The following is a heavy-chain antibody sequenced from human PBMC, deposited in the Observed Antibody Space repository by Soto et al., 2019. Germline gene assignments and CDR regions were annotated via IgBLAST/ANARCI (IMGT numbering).Heavy chain of an antibody. CDR2: ISYDGSNI. Sequence: QVQLVESGGGVVQPGKSLRLSCAASGFTFSNYGMHWVRQAPGKGLELVAVISYDGSNIYYADSVKGRFTISRDNSKNTLYLQMNSLRAEDTAVYYCAKPPVEYSASYSFDIWGQGTMVTVSS. D-gene: IGHD2-21*01. CDR1: GFTFSNYG. CDR3: AKPPVEYSASYSFDI. V-gene: IGHV3-30*18. J-gene: IGHJ3*02.